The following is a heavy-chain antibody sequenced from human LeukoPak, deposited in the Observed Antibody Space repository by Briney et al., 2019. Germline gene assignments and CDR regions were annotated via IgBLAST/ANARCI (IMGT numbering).Heavy chain of an antibody. V-gene: IGHV1-24*01. D-gene: IGHD1-1*01. Sequence: ASVKVSCKVSGYTLTELSMHWVRQAPGKGLEWMGGFDPEDGETIYAQKFQGRVTMTEDTSTDTAYMELSSLRSEDTAVYYCARDFYHSGTNWYDVFDVWGQGTMVTVSS. CDR2: FDPEDGET. J-gene: IGHJ3*01. CDR1: GYTLTELS. CDR3: ARDFYHSGTNWYDVFDV.